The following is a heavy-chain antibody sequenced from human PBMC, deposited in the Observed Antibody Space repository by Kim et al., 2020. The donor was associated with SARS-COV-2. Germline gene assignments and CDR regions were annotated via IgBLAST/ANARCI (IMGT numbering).Heavy chain of an antibody. CDR1: GFTFSSYA. Sequence: GGSLRLSCAASGFTFSSYAMSWVRQAPGKGLEWVSAISGSGGSTYYADSVKGRFTISRDNSKNTLYLQMNSLRAEDTAVYYCAKGAMVRGDYQNLFDPWGQGTLVTVSS. J-gene: IGHJ5*02. CDR2: ISGSGGST. D-gene: IGHD3-10*01. CDR3: AKGAMVRGDYQNLFDP. V-gene: IGHV3-23*01.